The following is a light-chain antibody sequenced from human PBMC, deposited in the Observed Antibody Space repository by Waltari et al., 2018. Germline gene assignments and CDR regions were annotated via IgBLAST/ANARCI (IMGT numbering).Light chain of an antibody. CDR3: QQSYSPLT. CDR1: QSISTY. J-gene: IGKJ4*01. V-gene: IGKV1-39*01. CDR2: AAS. Sequence: DVPITQSPSSLSAYVGDRVTITCRASQSISTYLNWYQQKPGKAPNLLIYAASSLQSGVPSRFSGSGSGTDFTLTISSLQPEDFATYYCQQSYSPLTFGGGTKVEIK.